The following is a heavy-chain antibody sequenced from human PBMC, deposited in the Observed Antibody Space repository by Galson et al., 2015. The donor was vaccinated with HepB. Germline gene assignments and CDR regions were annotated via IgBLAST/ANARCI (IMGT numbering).Heavy chain of an antibody. D-gene: IGHD2-15*01. Sequence: SLRLSCAASGFTFSSYGMHWVRQAPGKGLEWVAVIWYDGSNKYYADSVKGRFTISRDNSKNTLYLQMNSLRAEDTAVYYCARDPIADCSGGSCYADYWGQGTLVTVSS. CDR2: IWYDGSNK. CDR1: GFTFSSYG. CDR3: ARDPIADCSGGSCYADY. V-gene: IGHV3-33*01. J-gene: IGHJ4*02.